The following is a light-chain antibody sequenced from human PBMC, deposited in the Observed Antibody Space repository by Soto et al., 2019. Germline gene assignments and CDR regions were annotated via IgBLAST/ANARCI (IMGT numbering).Light chain of an antibody. CDR3: QQYNNWPWGT. CDR2: GAS. Sequence: EIVMTQSPATLSVSPGERATLSCRASQSVSSNLAWYQQKPGQAPRLLIYGASTRATGIPAMFSGSGSGTEFTLTISSLQSEDFAVYYCQQYNNWPWGTFGQGTKVEIK. J-gene: IGKJ1*01. CDR1: QSVSSN. V-gene: IGKV3-15*01.